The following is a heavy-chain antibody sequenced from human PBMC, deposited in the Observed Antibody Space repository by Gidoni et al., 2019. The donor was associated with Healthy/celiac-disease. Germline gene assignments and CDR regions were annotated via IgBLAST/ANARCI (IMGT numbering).Heavy chain of an antibody. V-gene: IGHV3-30-3*01. Sequence: VRWVESGGGVVQPGRSRSPSCAASGFTFSCYAMHWVRQAPGKGLEWLAVISYDGINKYYADSVQGRFTISRDNSNNTLYLQMNSLRAEDTAVYYCARVAIAEFDYWGQGTLVTVSS. CDR3: ARVAIAEFDY. CDR1: GFTFSCYA. D-gene: IGHD5-12*01. CDR2: ISYDGINK. J-gene: IGHJ4*02.